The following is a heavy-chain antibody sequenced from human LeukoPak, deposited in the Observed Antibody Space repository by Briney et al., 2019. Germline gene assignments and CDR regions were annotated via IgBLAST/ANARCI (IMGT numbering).Heavy chain of an antibody. J-gene: IGHJ4*02. D-gene: IGHD5-18*01. CDR1: GGSISSYY. CDR3: ARAGWLQPLN. Sequence: KPSETLSLTCTVSGGSISSYYWSWIRQPPGKALEWIGYIYYSGSTNYNPSLKSRVTISGDTSKNQFTLKLNSVTAADTAVYYCARAGWLQPLNWGQGTLVTVSS. V-gene: IGHV4-59*01. CDR2: IYYSGST.